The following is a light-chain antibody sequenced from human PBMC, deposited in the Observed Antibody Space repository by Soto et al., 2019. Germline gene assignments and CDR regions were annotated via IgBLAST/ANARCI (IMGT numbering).Light chain of an antibody. CDR1: SGDVGSYNL. CDR3: CSYAGNSEV. Sequence: QSVLAQPASVFGSPGQSITIPCTGTSGDVGSYNLVSWYQQHPGKAPKLLIYEVTERPSGVSNRFSGSKSGNTASLTISGLQPDDEADYYCCSYAGNSEVFGTGTKVTVL. J-gene: IGLJ1*01. CDR2: EVT. V-gene: IGLV2-23*02.